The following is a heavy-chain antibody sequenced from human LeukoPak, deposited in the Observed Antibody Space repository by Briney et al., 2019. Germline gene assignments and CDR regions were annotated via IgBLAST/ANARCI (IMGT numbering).Heavy chain of an antibody. D-gene: IGHD4-17*01. CDR3: AGGGIYGDSTPHGEYVNY. V-gene: IGHV4-59*12. CDR2: IYYSGST. CDR1: GGSISSYY. Sequence: SETLSLTCTVSGGSISSYYWSWIRQPPGKGLEWIGYIYYSGSTNYNPSLKSRVTISVDTSKNQFSLKLSSVTAADTAVYYCAGGGIYGDSTPHGEYVNYWGQGTLVTVSS. J-gene: IGHJ4*02.